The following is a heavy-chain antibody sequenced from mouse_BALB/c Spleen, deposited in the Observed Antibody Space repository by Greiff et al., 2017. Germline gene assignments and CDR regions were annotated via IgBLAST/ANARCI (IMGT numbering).Heavy chain of an antibody. CDR3: AREGEPISRLEAMDY. D-gene: IGHD1-2*01. CDR2: ISYSGST. Sequence: EVQVVESGPSLVKPSQTLSLTCSVTGDSITSGYWNWIRKFPGNKLEYMGYISYSGSTYYNPSLKSRISITRDTSKNQYYLQLNSVTTEDTATYYCAREGEPISRLEAMDYWGQGTSVTVSS. J-gene: IGHJ4*01. CDR1: GDSITSGY. V-gene: IGHV3-8*02.